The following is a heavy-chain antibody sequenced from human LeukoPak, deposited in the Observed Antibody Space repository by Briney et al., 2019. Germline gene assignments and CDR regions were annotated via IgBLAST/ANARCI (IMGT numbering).Heavy chain of an antibody. V-gene: IGHV5-51*01. D-gene: IGHD2-2*01. Sequence: GESLKISCKGSGYSFTNYWIGWVRQMPGKGLEWMGIIYPGDSDTRYSPSFQGQVTISADQSISTAYLQWSSLKASDTAMYYCARRLGYCGSTSCNHYYYYGMDVWGQGTTVTVSS. J-gene: IGHJ6*02. CDR3: ARRLGYCGSTSCNHYYYYGMDV. CDR2: IYPGDSDT. CDR1: GYSFTNYW.